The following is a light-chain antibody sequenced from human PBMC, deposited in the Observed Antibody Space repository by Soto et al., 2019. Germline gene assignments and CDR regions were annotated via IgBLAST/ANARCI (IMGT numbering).Light chain of an antibody. V-gene: IGLV3-25*03. J-gene: IGLJ1*01. CDR2: KDT. Sequence: SYELTQPPSVSVSPGETARITCSGDALPKQYSYWYQQRPGQAPVVIIYKDTERPSGIPERFSASTSGTAVTLTISGVQAEDEADYYCQTADSSGNYVFGPGTKVTVL. CDR3: QTADSSGNYV. CDR1: ALPKQY.